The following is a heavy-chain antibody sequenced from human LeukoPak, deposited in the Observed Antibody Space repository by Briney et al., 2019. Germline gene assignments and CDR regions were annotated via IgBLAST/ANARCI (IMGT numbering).Heavy chain of an antibody. Sequence: ASVKVSCKASGGTFSSYAISWVRQAPGQGLEWMGGIIPIFGTANYAQKSQGRVTITADKSTSTAYMELSSLRSEDTAVYYCARDPSSSSESWGQGTLATVSS. J-gene: IGHJ5*02. V-gene: IGHV1-69*06. D-gene: IGHD6-13*01. CDR2: IIPIFGTA. CDR1: GGTFSSYA. CDR3: ARDPSSSSES.